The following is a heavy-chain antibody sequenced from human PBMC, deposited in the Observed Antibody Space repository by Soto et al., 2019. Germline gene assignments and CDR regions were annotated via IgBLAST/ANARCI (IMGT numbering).Heavy chain of an antibody. D-gene: IGHD3-3*01. CDR2: INHSGST. J-gene: IGHJ5*02. Sequence: ETLSLTCAVYGGSFSGYYWSWIRQPPGKGLEWIGEINHSGSTNYNPSLKNKVTITVDTSKNQFSLKLSSVTDADTAVYYCARHGGVITIFGPWGQGTLVTVSS. V-gene: IGHV4-34*01. CDR1: GGSFSGYY. CDR3: ARHGGVITIFGP.